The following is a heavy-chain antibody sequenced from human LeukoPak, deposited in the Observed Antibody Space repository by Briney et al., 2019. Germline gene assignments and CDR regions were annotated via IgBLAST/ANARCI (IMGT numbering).Heavy chain of an antibody. V-gene: IGHV4-4*07. CDR2: IYTSGST. D-gene: IGHD3-22*01. J-gene: IGHJ4*02. CDR3: ARDRGYYYDSSGSFDY. Sequence: SETLSLTCTVSGGSISSYYWSWIRQPAGKGLEWIGRIYTSGSTNYNPSLKSRVTISVDKSKNQFSLKLSSVTAADTAVYYCARDRGYYYDSSGSFDYWGQGTLVTVS. CDR1: GGSISSYY.